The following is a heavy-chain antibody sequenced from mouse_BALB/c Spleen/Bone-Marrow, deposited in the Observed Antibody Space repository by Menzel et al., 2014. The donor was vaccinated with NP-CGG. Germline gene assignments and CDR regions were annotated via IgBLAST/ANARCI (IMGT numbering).Heavy chain of an antibody. CDR3: ARERTDFDY. CDR2: ISSGSSII. J-gene: IGHJ2*01. V-gene: IGHV5-17*02. CDR1: GFTFSYFG. Sequence: EVQLVESGGGLVQPGGSRKLSCAASGFTFSYFGMHWVRQAPEKGLEWVAYISSGSSIIYYADTVKGRFTISRDNPKNTLFLQMTSLRSEDTAMYYCARERTDFDYWGQGTTLTVSS.